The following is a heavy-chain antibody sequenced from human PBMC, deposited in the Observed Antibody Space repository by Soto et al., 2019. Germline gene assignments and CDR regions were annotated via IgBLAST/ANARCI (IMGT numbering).Heavy chain of an antibody. V-gene: IGHV3-23*01. CDR3: AKDPGGYYDSSGYYNYYYGMDV. Sequence: PGGSLRLSCAASGFTFSSYAMNWVRQAPGKGLEWVSVISGSGGSTYYADSVKGRFTISRDSSKNTLYLQMNSLRAEDTAVYYCAKDPGGYYDSSGYYNYYYGMDVWGQGTTVTVSS. CDR2: ISGSGGST. CDR1: GFTFSSYA. D-gene: IGHD3-22*01. J-gene: IGHJ6*02.